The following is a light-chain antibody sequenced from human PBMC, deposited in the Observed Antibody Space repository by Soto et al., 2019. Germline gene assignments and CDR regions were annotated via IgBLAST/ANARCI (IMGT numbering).Light chain of an antibody. CDR1: HRFSSSY. J-gene: IGKJ5*01. CDR3: QQYTGPPTT. CDR2: GAS. V-gene: IGKV3-20*01. Sequence: IVLTPSPGTLSLSPGEIATLSCRASHRFSSSYLAWYQPTPGQAPRLLISGASTRAAGIPDRFSGSGSGTDFTLTITRLEPEDSAVYFCQQYTGPPTTFGQGTRLE.